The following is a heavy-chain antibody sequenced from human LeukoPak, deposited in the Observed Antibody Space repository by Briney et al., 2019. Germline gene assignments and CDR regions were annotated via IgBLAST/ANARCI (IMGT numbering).Heavy chain of an antibody. CDR2: MNPNSGNT. V-gene: IGHV1-8*02. J-gene: IGHJ6*03. CDR3: ARVYDIGYMDV. D-gene: IGHD3-9*01. CDR1: GGTFSSYA. Sequence: ASVKVSCKASGGTFSSYAISWVRQAPGQGLEWMGWMNPNSGNTGYAQKFQGRVTMTRNTSISTAYMELSRLRSDDTAVYYCARVYDIGYMDVWGKGTTVTVSS.